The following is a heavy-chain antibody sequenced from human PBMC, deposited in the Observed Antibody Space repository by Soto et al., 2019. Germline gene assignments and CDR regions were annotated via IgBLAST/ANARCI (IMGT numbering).Heavy chain of an antibody. CDR3: AKDGYCTSGVCYRVLDY. D-gene: IGHD2-8*01. Sequence: GGSLRLSCAASGFTFSSYAMSWVRQAPGKGLEWVSAISGSGGSTYYADSVKGRFTISRDNSKNTLYPQMNSLRAEDTAVYYCAKDGYCTSGVCYRVLDYWGQGTLDTVSS. J-gene: IGHJ4*02. V-gene: IGHV3-23*01. CDR1: GFTFSSYA. CDR2: ISGSGGST.